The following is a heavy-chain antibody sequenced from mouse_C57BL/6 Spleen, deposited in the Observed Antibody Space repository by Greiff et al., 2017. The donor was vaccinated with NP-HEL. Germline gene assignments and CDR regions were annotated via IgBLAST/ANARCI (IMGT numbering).Heavy chain of an antibody. CDR3: ARRPYSYVSSGPFDY. Sequence: QVQLQQSGAELVKPGASVKLSCKASGYTFTSYWMHWVKQRPGQGLEWIGMIHPTSGSTNYNEKFKSKATLTVDKSSSTAYMQLSSLSSEDAAVYYCARRPYSYVSSGPFDYWGQGTTLTVSS. V-gene: IGHV1-64*01. CDR1: GYTFTSYW. D-gene: IGHD1-1*01. J-gene: IGHJ2*01. CDR2: IHPTSGST.